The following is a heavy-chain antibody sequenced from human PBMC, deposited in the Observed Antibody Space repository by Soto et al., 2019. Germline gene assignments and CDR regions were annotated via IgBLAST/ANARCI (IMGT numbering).Heavy chain of an antibody. J-gene: IGHJ4*02. Sequence: SETLSLTCTVSGGSISSYYWSWIRQPPGKGLEWIGYIYYSGSTNYNPSLKSRVTISVDTSKNQFSLKLSSVTAADTVVYYCAKTYYDSSGYYLYFDYWGQGTLVTVSS. CDR1: GGSISSYY. CDR3: AKTYYDSSGYYLYFDY. D-gene: IGHD3-22*01. CDR2: IYYSGST. V-gene: IGHV4-59*01.